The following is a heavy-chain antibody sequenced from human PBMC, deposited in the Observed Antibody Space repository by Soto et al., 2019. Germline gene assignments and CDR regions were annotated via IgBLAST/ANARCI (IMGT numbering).Heavy chain of an antibody. J-gene: IGHJ6*02. Sequence: AASVKVSCKASGGTFSSYAISWVRQAPGQGLEWMGGIIPIFGTANYAQKFQGRVTITADESTSTAYMELSSLRSEDTAVYYCASVTYYYDSSGYYTHYYYYGMDVWGQGTTVTVSS. CDR3: ASVTYYYDSSGYYTHYYYYGMDV. D-gene: IGHD3-22*01. CDR2: IIPIFGTA. V-gene: IGHV1-69*13. CDR1: GGTFSSYA.